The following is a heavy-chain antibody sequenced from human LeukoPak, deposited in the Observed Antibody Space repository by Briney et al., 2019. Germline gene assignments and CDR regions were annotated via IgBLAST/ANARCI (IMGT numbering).Heavy chain of an antibody. Sequence: GESLKISCKGSGYSFTNYWIGWARQMPGKGLEWMGIIYPGDSNTTYSPSFQGQVTISADKSISTAYLQWSSLKASDTAMYYCARIDELLLAWFDPWGQGTLVTVSS. CDR1: GYSFTNYW. CDR2: IYPGDSNT. J-gene: IGHJ5*02. D-gene: IGHD2-2*01. V-gene: IGHV5-51*01. CDR3: ARIDELLLAWFDP.